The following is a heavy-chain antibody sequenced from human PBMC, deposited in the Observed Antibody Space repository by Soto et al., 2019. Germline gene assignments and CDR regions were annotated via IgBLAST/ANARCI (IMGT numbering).Heavy chain of an antibody. CDR1: GFTFSSYG. CDR2: ISYDGSNK. CDR3: AKEDRNANYDFWSFDY. J-gene: IGHJ4*02. V-gene: IGHV3-30*18. D-gene: IGHD3-3*01. Sequence: QVQLVESGGGVVQPGRSLRLSCAASGFTFSSYGMHWVRQAPGKGLEWVAVISYDGSNKYYADSVKGRFTISRDNSKNTLYLQMNSLRAEDTAVYYCAKEDRNANYDFWSFDYWGQGTLVTVSS.